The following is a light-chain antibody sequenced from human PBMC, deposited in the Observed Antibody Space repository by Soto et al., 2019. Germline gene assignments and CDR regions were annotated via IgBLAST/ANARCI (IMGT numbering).Light chain of an antibody. J-gene: IGKJ4*01. Sequence: DIQMTQSPSSLSASVGDRVTITCRASQTISSWLAWYQQKPGQAPKLLIYKASTLKSAVPSRFSGSGSGTEFTLTISSLQPDDFATYYCQQYNSYSLAFGEGTKVDIK. V-gene: IGKV1-5*03. CDR2: KAS. CDR3: QQYNSYSLA. CDR1: QTISSW.